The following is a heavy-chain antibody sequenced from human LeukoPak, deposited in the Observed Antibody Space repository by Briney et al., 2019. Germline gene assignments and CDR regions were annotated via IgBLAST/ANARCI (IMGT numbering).Heavy chain of an antibody. CDR1: GFTFSSYS. CDR2: ISSSSSYI. Sequence: PGGSLRLSCAASGFTFSSYSMNWVRQAPGKGLEWVSSISSSSSYIYYADSVKGRFTISRDNAKNSLYLQMNSLRAEDAAVYYCARTGGSGSPRDYWGQGTLVTVSS. V-gene: IGHV3-21*01. D-gene: IGHD3-10*01. CDR3: ARTGGSGSPRDY. J-gene: IGHJ4*02.